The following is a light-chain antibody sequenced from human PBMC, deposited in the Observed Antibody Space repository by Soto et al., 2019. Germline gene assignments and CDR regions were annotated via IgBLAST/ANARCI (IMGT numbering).Light chain of an antibody. CDR1: QSISSW. V-gene: IGKV1-5*03. CDR3: QYYNNYCWT. CDR2: KTS. Sequence: DIQLTQSPSTLSASVGDRVTITCRASQSISSWLAWYQQKPGKAPKFLIYKTSNLESGVPSRFSGSGSGTEFPLTISSLQPDAFATYYCQYYNNYCWTFGQGTKVEIK. J-gene: IGKJ1*01.